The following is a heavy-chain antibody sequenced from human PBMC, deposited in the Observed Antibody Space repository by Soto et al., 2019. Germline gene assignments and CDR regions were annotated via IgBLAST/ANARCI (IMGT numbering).Heavy chain of an antibody. CDR1: GFPFRSYT. Sequence: GGSLTLSCAASGFPFRSYTMNWVRQSPGKGLEWLSGISGSGAGKYSADSVKGRFTISTENSLYTLFLQIASLRAEDTAVYYCARTRLYDSGGYRRDGFDIWGQGTLVTVSS. J-gene: IGHJ3*02. CDR2: ISGSGAGK. V-gene: IGHV3-23*01. D-gene: IGHD3-22*01. CDR3: ARTRLYDSGGYRRDGFDI.